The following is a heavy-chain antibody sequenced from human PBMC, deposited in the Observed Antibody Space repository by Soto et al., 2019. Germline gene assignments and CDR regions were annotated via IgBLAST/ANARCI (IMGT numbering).Heavy chain of an antibody. J-gene: IGHJ1*01. CDR2: MNPNSGNT. D-gene: IGHD5-18*01. CDR3: AGVRGYSYDFQH. V-gene: IGHV1-8*01. CDR1: GYTFTSYA. Sequence: QVQLVQSGAEVKKPGASVKVSCKASGYTFTSYAINWVRQATGQGLEWMGWMNPNSGNTGYAQKFQGRVTMTRNTSISTAYMELSSLRSEDTAVYYCAGVRGYSYDFQHWGQGTLVTVSS.